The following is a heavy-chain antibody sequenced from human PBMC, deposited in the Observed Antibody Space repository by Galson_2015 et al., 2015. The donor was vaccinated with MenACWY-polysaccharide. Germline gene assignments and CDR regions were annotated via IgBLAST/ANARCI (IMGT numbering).Heavy chain of an antibody. D-gene: IGHD3-9*01. J-gene: IGHJ3*02. CDR3: AREDFDYDDALDI. CDR2: ISDTGTNT. V-gene: IGHV3-48*03. Sequence: SLRLSCAVSGFSFSRYEMNWVRQAPGKGLEWVSYISDTGTNTYYAKSVKGRFTISRDNAKNSLYLQMNSLRAEDTAVYYCAREDFDYDDALDIWGQGTMVSVSS. CDR1: GFSFSRYE.